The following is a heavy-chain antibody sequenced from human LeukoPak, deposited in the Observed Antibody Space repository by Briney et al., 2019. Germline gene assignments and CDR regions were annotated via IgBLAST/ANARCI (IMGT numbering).Heavy chain of an antibody. V-gene: IGHV3-64*01. J-gene: IGHJ4*02. CDR3: AGGLTIWDYFDY. CDR1: GFTFSSYA. D-gene: IGHD3-3*01. CDR2: ISSNGGST. Sequence: GGSLRLSCAASGFTFSSYAMHWVRQAPGKGLEYVSAISSNGGSTYYANSVKGRFTISRDNSKNTLYLQMGSLRAEDMAVYYCAGGLTIWDYFDYWGQGTLVTVSS.